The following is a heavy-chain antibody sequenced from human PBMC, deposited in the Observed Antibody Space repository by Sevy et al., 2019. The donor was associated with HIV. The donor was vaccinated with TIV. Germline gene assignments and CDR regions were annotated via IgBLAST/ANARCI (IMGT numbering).Heavy chain of an antibody. D-gene: IGHD3-10*01. CDR1: GFTFSSYA. CDR2: ISYDGSNK. V-gene: IGHV3-30-3*01. Sequence: GGSLRLSCAASGFTFSSYAMHWVRQAPGKGLEWVAVISYDGSNKYYADSVKGRFTISRDNSKNTLYLQMNSLRAEDTAVYYCARWPRNGSGSYSKAYYFDYWGQGTLVTVSS. CDR3: ARWPRNGSGSYSKAYYFDY. J-gene: IGHJ4*02.